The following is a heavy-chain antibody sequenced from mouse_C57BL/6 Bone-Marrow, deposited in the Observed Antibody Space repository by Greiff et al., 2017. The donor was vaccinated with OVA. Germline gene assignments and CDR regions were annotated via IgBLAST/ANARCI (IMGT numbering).Heavy chain of an antibody. CDR1: GYTFTSYW. D-gene: IGHD2-4*01. V-gene: IGHV1-50*01. CDR3: ARGGGLRRRFAY. Sequence: QVQLQQPGAELVKPGASVKLSCKASGYTFTSYWMQWVKQRPGQGLEWIGEIDPSDSYTNYNQKFKGKATLTVDTSSSTAYMQLSSLTSEDSAVYYCARGGGLRRRFAYWGQGTLVTVSA. J-gene: IGHJ3*01. CDR2: IDPSDSYT.